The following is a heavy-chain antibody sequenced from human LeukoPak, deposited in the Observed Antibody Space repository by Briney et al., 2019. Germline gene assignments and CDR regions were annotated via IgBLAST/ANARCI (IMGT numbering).Heavy chain of an antibody. J-gene: IGHJ4*02. CDR2: INHSGST. D-gene: IGHD6-19*01. CDR1: GGSFSGYY. Sequence: SETLSLTCAVYGGSFSGYYWSWIRQPPGKGLEWIGEINHSGSTNYNPSLKSRVTISVDTSKNQFSLKLSSVTAADTAVYYCARYSSGSRSEYYSDYWGQGTLVTVSS. V-gene: IGHV4-34*01. CDR3: ARYSSGSRSEYYSDY.